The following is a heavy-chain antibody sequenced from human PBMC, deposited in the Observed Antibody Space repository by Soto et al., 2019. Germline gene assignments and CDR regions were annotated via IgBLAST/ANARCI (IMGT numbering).Heavy chain of an antibody. CDR2: ISFDGSNT. CDR1: GFTFSSYG. J-gene: IGHJ4*02. CDR3: AKDLAD. Sequence: QVQLVESGGGVVQPGRSLRLSCAASGFTFSSYGMHWVRQTPGKGLEWVAVISFDGSNTYYADSVKGRFTISRDDSKNTLYLQLNSLRAEDTAVYYCAKDLADWGQGTLVTVSS. V-gene: IGHV3-30*18.